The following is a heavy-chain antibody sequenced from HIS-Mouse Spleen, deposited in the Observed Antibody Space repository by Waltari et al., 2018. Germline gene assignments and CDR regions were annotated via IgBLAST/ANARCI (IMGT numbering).Heavy chain of an antibody. CDR2: ISYDGSNK. J-gene: IGHJ4*02. V-gene: IGHV3-30*04. Sequence: QVQLVESGGGVVQPGRSLRLSCAASGFTFSSYAMHWVRQAQGKGLEWVAVISYDGSNKYYADAVKGRFTISRDNSKNTLYLQMNSLRAEDTAVYYCARERWTGAFDYWGQGTLVTVSS. CDR3: ARERWTGAFDY. CDR1: GFTFSSYA. D-gene: IGHD4-17*01.